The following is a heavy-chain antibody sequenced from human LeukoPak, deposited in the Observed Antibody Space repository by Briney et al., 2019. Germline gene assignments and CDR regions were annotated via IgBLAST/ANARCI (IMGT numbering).Heavy chain of an antibody. V-gene: IGHV3-66*01. J-gene: IGHJ6*02. Sequence: SXVRXAXGKGLEWVSVIYSGGSTYYADSVKGRFTISRDNSKNTLYLQMNSLRAEDTAVYYCARDTGMDVWGQGTTVTVSS. CDR3: ARDTGMDV. CDR2: IYSGGST.